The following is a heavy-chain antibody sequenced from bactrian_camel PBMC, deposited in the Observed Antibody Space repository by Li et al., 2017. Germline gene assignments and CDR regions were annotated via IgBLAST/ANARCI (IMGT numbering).Heavy chain of an antibody. Sequence: VESGGGSVQAGGSLRLSCAGSEYTRSMNCIGWFRQAPGKEREGVAAIYSGGDSTYYSDSVKGRFTISQDNAKNTLSLQMNNLELEDTAMYYCAADSGRKHTVHVLRGEMAAVTDFEYRGQGTQVTVS. J-gene: IGHJ6*01. CDR2: IYSGGDST. D-gene: IGHD5*01. V-gene: IGHV3S54*01. CDR1: EYTRSMNC. CDR3: AADSGRKHTVHVLRGEMAAVTDFEY.